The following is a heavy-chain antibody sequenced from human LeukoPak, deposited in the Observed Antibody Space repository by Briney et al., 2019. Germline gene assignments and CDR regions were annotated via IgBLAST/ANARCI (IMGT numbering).Heavy chain of an antibody. CDR1: GFTFSSYA. J-gene: IGHJ5*02. D-gene: IGHD3-3*01. Sequence: PGGSLRLSCAASGFTFSSYAMSWVRQAPGKGLEWVSAISGSGDSTYYADSVKGRFTISRDNSKNTLYLQMNSLRAEDTAVYYCARDQPKNDFWSGWTVSANWFDPWGQGTLVTVSS. V-gene: IGHV3-23*01. CDR3: ARDQPKNDFWSGWTVSANWFDP. CDR2: ISGSGDST.